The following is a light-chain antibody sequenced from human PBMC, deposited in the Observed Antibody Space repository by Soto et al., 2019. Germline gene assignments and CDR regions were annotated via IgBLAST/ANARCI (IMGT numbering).Light chain of an antibody. CDR2: GNS. CDR1: MSNIGAGYD. V-gene: IGLV1-40*01. CDR3: HSYDSSLSGV. Sequence: SLLIQAPSVSGARGERFTISCTGSMSNIGAGYDVHWYQQFPGTAPKLLIYGNSNRPSGVPDRFSGSKSGTSASLAITGLQAEDEADYCRHSYDSSLSGVFGSGTKVTVL. J-gene: IGLJ1*01.